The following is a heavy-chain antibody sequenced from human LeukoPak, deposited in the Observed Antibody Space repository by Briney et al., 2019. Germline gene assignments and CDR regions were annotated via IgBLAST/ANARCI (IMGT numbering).Heavy chain of an antibody. CDR2: IRHDGNAK. D-gene: IGHD2-15*01. J-gene: IGHJ4*02. CDR3: ATSHDSAGND. CDR1: GFSFSSHW. Sequence: GSLRLSCAGSGFSFSSHWLHWVRQAPGKGLEWVANIRHDGNAKNYVPSVRGRFTISRDNAKNSLYLQMNSLTVEDTAVYYCATSHDSAGNDWGQGTLVTVSS. V-gene: IGHV3-7*01.